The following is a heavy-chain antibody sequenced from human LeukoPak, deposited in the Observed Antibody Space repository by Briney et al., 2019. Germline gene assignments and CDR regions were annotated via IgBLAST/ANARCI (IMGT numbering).Heavy chain of an antibody. CDR2: ISSSSSNI. V-gene: IGHV3-48*01. CDR3: ARDRDYRFSFDI. CDR1: GFTFSSYE. Sequence: PGGSLRLSCAASGFTFSSYEMNWVRQAPGKGLEWVSYISSSSSNIYYADSVKGRFTISRDNAKNSLYLQMNSLRAEDTAVYYCARDRDYRFSFDIWGQGTMVTVSS. J-gene: IGHJ3*02. D-gene: IGHD4-11*01.